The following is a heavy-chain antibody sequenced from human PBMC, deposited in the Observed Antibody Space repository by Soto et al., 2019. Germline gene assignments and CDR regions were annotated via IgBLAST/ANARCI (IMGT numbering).Heavy chain of an antibody. CDR1: GFNFNSYT. D-gene: IGHD2-15*01. Sequence: EVQLVESGGGLVKPGGSLRLSCAASGFNFNSYTINWVRQAPGKRLEWLSSISSSGYIFSTDSVRGRFTISRDNAKNSVYLQINRLRAEDTAVYFCARDCSGGSWYPGMDVWGQGTTVTVSS. CDR2: ISSSGYI. CDR3: ARDCSGGSWYPGMDV. V-gene: IGHV3-21*01. J-gene: IGHJ6*02.